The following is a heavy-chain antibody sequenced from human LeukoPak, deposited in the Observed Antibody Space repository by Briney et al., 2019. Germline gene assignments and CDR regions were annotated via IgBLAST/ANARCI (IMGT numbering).Heavy chain of an antibody. CDR1: GYTFTSYY. CDR2: INPSGGST. Sequence: VASVKVSCKASGYTFTSYYMHWVRQAPGEGLEWMGIINPSGGSTSYAQKFQGRVTMTRDMSTSTVYMELSSLRSEDTAVYYCASRSSGWYFENWGQGTLVTVSS. V-gene: IGHV1-46*01. J-gene: IGHJ4*02. CDR3: ASRSSGWYFEN. D-gene: IGHD6-19*01.